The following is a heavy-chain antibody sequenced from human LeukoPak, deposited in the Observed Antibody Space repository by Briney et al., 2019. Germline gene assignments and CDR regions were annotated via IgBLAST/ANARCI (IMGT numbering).Heavy chain of an antibody. CDR3: ARVYYYDSSGYYKSPFDY. CDR2: INYSGST. J-gene: IGHJ4*02. D-gene: IGHD3-22*01. V-gene: IGHV4-39*07. Sequence: SDTLSLICTVVGGSISISSYYWVWIRQPPAKALVWIRSINYSGSTYYNPSLKSRVTISVDTSKNQFSLKLSSVTAADTAVYYCARVYYYDSSGYYKSPFDYWGQGTLVTVSS. CDR1: GGSISISSYY.